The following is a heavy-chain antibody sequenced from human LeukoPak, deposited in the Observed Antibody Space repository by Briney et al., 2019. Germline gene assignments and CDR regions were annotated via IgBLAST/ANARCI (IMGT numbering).Heavy chain of an antibody. Sequence: PGGSLRLSCAASGFTFSSYWMHWVRQGPGKGLVWVSGITWNSDNIEYADSVKGRFTISRDNAKNSLYLQMNSLRAEDMALYYCAKGGGGRLIYYYYMDVWGKGTTVTVSS. D-gene: IGHD3-16*01. CDR2: ITWNSDNI. CDR1: GFTFSSYW. CDR3: AKGGGGRLIYYYYMDV. V-gene: IGHV3-9*03. J-gene: IGHJ6*03.